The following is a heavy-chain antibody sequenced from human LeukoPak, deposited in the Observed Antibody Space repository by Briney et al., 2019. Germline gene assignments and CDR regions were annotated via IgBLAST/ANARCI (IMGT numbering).Heavy chain of an antibody. V-gene: IGHV3-23*01. CDR1: GFTFSSYA. D-gene: IGHD6-19*01. CDR2: ISGTGANT. CDR3: AYADNNGWYYFDY. J-gene: IGHJ4*02. Sequence: GGSLRLSCAVSGFTFSSYAMTWVRQAPGKGLEWVSAISGTGANTYYADSVKGRFTTSSDNPRSTLYLQMNSLSNEDTAVYYCAYADNNGWYYFDYWGQGTLVTVSS.